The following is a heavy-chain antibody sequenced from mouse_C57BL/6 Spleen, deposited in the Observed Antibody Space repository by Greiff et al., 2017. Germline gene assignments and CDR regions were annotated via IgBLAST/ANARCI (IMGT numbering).Heavy chain of an antibody. CDR1: GYTFTHYY. V-gene: IGHV1-26*01. D-gene: IGHD4-1*02. CDR2: INPNNGGT. Sequence: VQLQQSGPELVKPGASVKISCKASGYTFTHYYMNWVKQSHGKSLEWIGDINPNNGGTSYNQKFKGKATLTVDKSSSTAYMELRSLTSEDSAVYYCATSTGTVFDYWGQGTTLTVSS. J-gene: IGHJ2*01. CDR3: ATSTGTVFDY.